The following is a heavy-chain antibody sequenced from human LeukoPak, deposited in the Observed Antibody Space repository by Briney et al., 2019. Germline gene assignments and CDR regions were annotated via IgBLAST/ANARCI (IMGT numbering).Heavy chain of an antibody. CDR1: GFTFSYYS. CDR3: ARGRGSSNYFDY. V-gene: IGHV3-48*02. CDR2: VSSSGSTI. D-gene: IGHD6-13*01. J-gene: IGHJ4*02. Sequence: SGGSLRLSCAASGFTFSYYSINWVRQAPGKGLEWVSSVSSSGSTIYYADSVKSRFSMSRDNAKNSVYLQMTSLRDEDTAVYYCARGRGSSNYFDYWGQGTLVTVSS.